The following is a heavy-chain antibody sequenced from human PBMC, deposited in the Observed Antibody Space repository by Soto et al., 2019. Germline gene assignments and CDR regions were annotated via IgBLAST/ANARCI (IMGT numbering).Heavy chain of an antibody. CDR3: ARDAGSSFDY. J-gene: IGHJ4*02. V-gene: IGHV1-69*12. Sequence: QVQLVQSGAEVKKPGSSVNVSCKASGGTFSSYAISWVRQAPGQGLAWIGGIIPIFDTPNYAPKFQDRVTITADESTSTAYMELSSLKSEDTAVYYCARDAGSSFDYWGQGTLVTVSS. CDR1: GGTFSSYA. CDR2: IIPIFDTP. D-gene: IGHD3-10*01.